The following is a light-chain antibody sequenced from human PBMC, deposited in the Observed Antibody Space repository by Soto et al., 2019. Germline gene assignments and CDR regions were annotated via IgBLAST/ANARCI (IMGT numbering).Light chain of an antibody. CDR1: QDISRY. J-gene: IGKJ4*01. CDR3: QQYDIPPSP. CDR2: DVS. Sequence: DIQMTHSPASLSASVVDRVTISFQAGQDISRYLNWYQHKPGRGPQLLINDVSSLETGVPSRFSASGSGTKFTLTINGLQPEDLATYYCQQYDIPPSPFGGGTKVDI. V-gene: IGKV1-33*01.